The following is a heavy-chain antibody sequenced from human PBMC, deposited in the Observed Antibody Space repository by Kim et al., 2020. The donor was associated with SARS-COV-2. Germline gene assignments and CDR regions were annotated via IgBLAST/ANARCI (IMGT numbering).Heavy chain of an antibody. D-gene: IGHD4-17*01. V-gene: IGHV4-59*09. Sequence: YTPSLKSRVTISVDTSKNQFSLKLSSVTAADTAVYYCARGPYGDYNAFDIWGQWTMVTVSS. J-gene: IGHJ3*02. CDR3: ARGPYGDYNAFDI.